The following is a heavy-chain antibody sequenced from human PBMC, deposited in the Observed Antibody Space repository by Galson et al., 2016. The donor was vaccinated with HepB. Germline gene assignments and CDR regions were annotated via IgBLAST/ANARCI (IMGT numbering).Heavy chain of an antibody. CDR3: ARMTSYPRRSFDH. CDR1: GGPVSGPTSY. V-gene: IGHV4-39*01. J-gene: IGHJ4*02. Sequence: SETLSLTCTVSGGPVSGPTSYWVWIRQPPGRGLEWIASIFHTGSTYYNPTLRSRLAMSVDKSKNQFSLTLWSVTAADTAVYYCARMTSYPRRSFDHWGQGLSVTVSS. CDR2: IFHTGST.